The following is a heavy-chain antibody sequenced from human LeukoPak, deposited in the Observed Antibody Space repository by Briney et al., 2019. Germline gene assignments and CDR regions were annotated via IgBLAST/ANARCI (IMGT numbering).Heavy chain of an antibody. CDR1: GYTFTSNY. V-gene: IGHV1-46*01. CDR2: ISPSGGST. CDR3: ARSPGIAARRYWFDP. J-gene: IGHJ5*02. D-gene: IGHD6-13*01. Sequence: ASVKVSCKAFGYTFTSNYMHWVRQAPGQGPEWMGVISPSGGSTTYAQKFQGRVTITRNTSISTAYMELSSLRSEDTAVYYCARSPGIAARRYWFDPWGQGTLVTVSS.